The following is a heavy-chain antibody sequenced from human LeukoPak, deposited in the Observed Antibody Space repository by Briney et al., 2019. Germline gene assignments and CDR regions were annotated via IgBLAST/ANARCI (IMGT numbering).Heavy chain of an antibody. Sequence: PSETLSLTCTVSGYSISSGFNWGWIRQPPGKGLEWIGSLHHSGSTYYNSSLKSRVTISVDMSKNQFSLKLISVTAADTAVYYCARVTGYWGQGTLVTVSS. J-gene: IGHJ4*02. V-gene: IGHV4-38-2*02. CDR1: GYSISSGFN. CDR2: LHHSGST. D-gene: IGHD3-10*01. CDR3: ARVTGY.